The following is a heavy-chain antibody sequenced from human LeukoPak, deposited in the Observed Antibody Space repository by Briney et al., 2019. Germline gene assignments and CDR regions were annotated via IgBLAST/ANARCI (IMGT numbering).Heavy chain of an antibody. J-gene: IGHJ4*02. CDR2: IYYSGST. V-gene: IGHV4-59*08. Sequence: PSETLSLTCTVSGGSISSYYWSWIRQPPGKGLEWIGYIYYSGSTNYNPSLKSRVTISVDTSKNQFSLKLSSVTAADTAVYYCARVPAAGKNFDYWGQGTLVTVSS. D-gene: IGHD6-13*01. CDR3: ARVPAAGKNFDY. CDR1: GGSISSYY.